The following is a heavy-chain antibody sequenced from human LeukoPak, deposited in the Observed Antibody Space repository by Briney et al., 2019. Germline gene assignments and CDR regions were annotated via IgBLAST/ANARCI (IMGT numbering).Heavy chain of an antibody. CDR2: MNPNSGNT. CDR3: AVGFWYYYYYYMDV. D-gene: IGHD3-3*01. V-gene: IGHV1-8*02. CDR1: GYTFTSYA. Sequence: GASVKVSCKASGYTFTSYAMNWVRQAPGQGLEWMGWMNPNSGNTGYAQKFQGRVTMTRNTSISTAYMELSSLRSEDTAVYYCAVGFWYYYYYYMDVWGKGTTVTISS. J-gene: IGHJ6*03.